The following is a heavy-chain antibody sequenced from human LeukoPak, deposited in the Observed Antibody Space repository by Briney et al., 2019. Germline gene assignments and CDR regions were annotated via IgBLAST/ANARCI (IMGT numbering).Heavy chain of an antibody. CDR3: ARGGDSSSSNFDY. D-gene: IGHD6-6*01. J-gene: IGHJ4*02. CDR1: GGSISSGDYY. CDR2: IYCSGST. V-gene: IGHV4-30-4*02. Sequence: SETLSLTCTVSGGSISSGDYYWSWIRQPPGKGLEWIGYIYCSGSTYYNPSLKSRVTISVDTSKNQFSLKLSSVTAADTAVYYCARGGDSSSSNFDYWGQGTLVTVSS.